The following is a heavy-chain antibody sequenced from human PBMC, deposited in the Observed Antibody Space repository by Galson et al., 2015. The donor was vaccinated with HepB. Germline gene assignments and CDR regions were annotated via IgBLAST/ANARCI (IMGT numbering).Heavy chain of an antibody. Sequence: SLRLSCAVSGFTFDDYAMHWVRLLPGKGLEWVSGISWNSDSMGYADSVKGRFTISRDNAKNYLFLQMNSLRLEDTALYYCAKSSIGFCDEADCRGFLDYWGRGAQVSVSS. CDR3: AKSSIGFCDEADCRGFLDY. CDR1: GFTFDDYA. J-gene: IGHJ4*02. D-gene: IGHD2-21*02. V-gene: IGHV3-9*01. CDR2: ISWNSDSM.